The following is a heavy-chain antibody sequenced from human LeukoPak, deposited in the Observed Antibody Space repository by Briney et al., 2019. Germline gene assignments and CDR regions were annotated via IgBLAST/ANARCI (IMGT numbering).Heavy chain of an antibody. V-gene: IGHV4-38-2*02. CDR3: ARDGRYFDWLIVGYDI. J-gene: IGHJ3*02. CDR1: GYSISSGYY. CDR2: IYHSGRT. Sequence: KPSETLSLTCAVSGYSISSGYYWGWIRQPPGKGLERIGSIYHSGRTYHTPSLKSRVTISVDTSKNHFSLKLSSVTAADTAVYYCARDGRYFDWLIVGYDIWGQGTMVTVSS. D-gene: IGHD3-9*01.